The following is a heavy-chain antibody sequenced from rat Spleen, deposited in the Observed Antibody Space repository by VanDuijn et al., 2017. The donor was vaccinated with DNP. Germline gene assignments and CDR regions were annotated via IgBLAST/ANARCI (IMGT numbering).Heavy chain of an antibody. D-gene: IGHD1-12*02. J-gene: IGHJ2*01. V-gene: IGHV5-22*01. CDR3: VRPHYYYGSYPQY. Sequence: EVQLVESGGDLVQPGRSLKLSCAASGFTFSNYYMAWVRQAPKKGLEWVAYIRYDGGTTYYGDSVKGRFTLSRDNAKSTLYLQMNGLRSEDMATYYCVRPHYYYGSYPQYWGQGVMVTVSS. CDR1: GFTFSNYY. CDR2: IRYDGGTT.